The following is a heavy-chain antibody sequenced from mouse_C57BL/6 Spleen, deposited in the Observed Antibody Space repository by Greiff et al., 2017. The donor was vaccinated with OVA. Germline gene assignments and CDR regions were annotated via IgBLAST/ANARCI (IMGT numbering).Heavy chain of an antibody. CDR2: IDPEDGET. Sequence: EVQLKQSGAELVKPGASVKLSCTASGFNIKDYYMHWVKQRTEQGLEWIGRIDPEDGETKYAPKFKGKATITADTSSNTAYLQLSSLTSEDTAVYYCARSEVREYYFDYWGQGTTLTVSS. CDR1: GFNIKDYY. J-gene: IGHJ2*01. D-gene: IGHD2-14*01. V-gene: IGHV14-2*01. CDR3: ARSEVREYYFDY.